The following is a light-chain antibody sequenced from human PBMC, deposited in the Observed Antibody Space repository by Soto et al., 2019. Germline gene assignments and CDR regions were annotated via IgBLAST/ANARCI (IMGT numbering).Light chain of an antibody. V-gene: IGLV2-23*01. CDR1: SSDVGSYNL. CDR3: CSYTGSSTWV. Sequence: QSALTQPASVSGSPGQSITISCTETSSDVGSYNLVSWYQHHPGKAPKLMIYEDNKRPSGISNRFSASKSGNTASLTISGLQAEDEADYYCCSYTGSSTWVFGGGTKVTVL. J-gene: IGLJ3*02. CDR2: EDN.